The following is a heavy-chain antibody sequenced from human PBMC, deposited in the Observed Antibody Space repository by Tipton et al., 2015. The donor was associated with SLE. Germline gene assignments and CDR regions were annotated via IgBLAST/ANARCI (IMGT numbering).Heavy chain of an antibody. Sequence: SLRLSCAASGFTFSSYAMSWVRQAPGKGLEWVSAISGSGGSTYYADSVKGRFTISRDNSKNTLYLQMNSLRAEDTAVYYCAKDGGYYYGSGSSYWGQGTLVTVSS. D-gene: IGHD3-10*01. CDR1: GFTFSSYA. V-gene: IGHV3-23*01. CDR3: AKDGGYYYGSGSSY. CDR2: ISGSGGST. J-gene: IGHJ4*02.